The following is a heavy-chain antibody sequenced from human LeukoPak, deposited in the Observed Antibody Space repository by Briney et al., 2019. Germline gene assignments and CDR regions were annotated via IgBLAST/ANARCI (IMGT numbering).Heavy chain of an antibody. Sequence: GGSLRLSCAASGFTFSSYSMNWVRQAPGKGLEWVSSISSSSSYIYYADSVKGRFTISRDNAKNSLYLQMNTLRAEDTAVYYCARDPVPGIAAAGTHWGQGTLVTVSS. CDR1: GFTFSSYS. CDR3: ARDPVPGIAAAGTH. J-gene: IGHJ4*02. V-gene: IGHV3-21*01. D-gene: IGHD6-13*01. CDR2: ISSSSSYI.